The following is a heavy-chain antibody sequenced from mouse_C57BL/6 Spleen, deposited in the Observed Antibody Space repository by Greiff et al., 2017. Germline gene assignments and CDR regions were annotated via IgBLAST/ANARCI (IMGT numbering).Heavy chain of an antibody. CDR3: ARDPMVKGAMDY. V-gene: IGHV5-4*01. Sequence: DVKLQESGGGLVKPGGSLKLSCAASGFTFSSYAMSWVRQTPEKRLEWVATISDGGSYTYYPANVKGRFTISRDNAKNNLYLQMSHLKSEDTAMYYCARDPMVKGAMDYWGQGTSVTVSS. D-gene: IGHD2-2*01. CDR1: GFTFSSYA. J-gene: IGHJ4*01. CDR2: ISDGGSYT.